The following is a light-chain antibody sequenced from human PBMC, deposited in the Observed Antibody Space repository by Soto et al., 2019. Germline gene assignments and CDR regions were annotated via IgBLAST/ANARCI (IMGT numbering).Light chain of an antibody. CDR1: QSVSRY. CDR3: QQRSNWPLT. J-gene: IGKJ4*01. CDR2: DAS. V-gene: IGKV3-11*01. Sequence: EIVLTQSPDTLTLSPGESATLSCRASQSVSRYLAWYQQIPGQTPRLLIYDASNRAAGIPARFSGSGSGTDFSLTISSLEPEDFAVYYCQQRSNWPLTFGGGTKVEIK.